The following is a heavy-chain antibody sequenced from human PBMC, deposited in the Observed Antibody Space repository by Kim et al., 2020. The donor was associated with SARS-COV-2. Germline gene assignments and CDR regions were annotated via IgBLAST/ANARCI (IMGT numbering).Heavy chain of an antibody. CDR1: GFSLISNGVG. CDR2: IYWDDDK. CDR3: IRLKDGNRLDY. Sequence: SGPTLVNPTQTLTLTCTFSGFSLISNGVGVGWIRQPPGKALEWLALIYWDDDKRYSPSLQSRLTITKDTSKNRVVLTMANMDPVDKATYFCIRLKDGNRLDYWGQGMPVTVSS. J-gene: IGHJ4*02. V-gene: IGHV2-5*02. D-gene: IGHD3-16*01.